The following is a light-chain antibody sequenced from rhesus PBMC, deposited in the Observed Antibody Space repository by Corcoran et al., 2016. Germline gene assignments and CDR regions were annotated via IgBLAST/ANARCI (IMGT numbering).Light chain of an antibody. V-gene: IGKV3-24*04. CDR2: GAY. J-gene: IGKJ2*01. CDR1: QSVSSE. CDR3: LQSSNWPQYS. Sequence: EIVMTQSPATLALSPGERATLSCRASQSVSSELAWYQQKPGQAPRLLIYGAYSRATGNPERVSGSGSGSEFTLPISILEPEVVGVYFCLQSSNWPQYSFGQWTKVEIK.